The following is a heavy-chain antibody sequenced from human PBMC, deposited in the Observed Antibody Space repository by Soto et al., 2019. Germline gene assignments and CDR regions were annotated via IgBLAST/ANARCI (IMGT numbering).Heavy chain of an antibody. CDR3: AREEAYDYYGSGSYYNGY. CDR1: GYTFTSYG. CDR2: ISAYNGNT. D-gene: IGHD3-10*01. J-gene: IGHJ4*02. V-gene: IGHV1-18*01. Sequence: AASVKVSCKASGYTFTSYGISWVRQAPGQGLEWMGWISAYNGNTNYAQKLQGRVTMTTDTSTSTAYMELRSLRSDDTAVYYCAREEAYDYYGSGSYYNGYWGQGTLVTVSS.